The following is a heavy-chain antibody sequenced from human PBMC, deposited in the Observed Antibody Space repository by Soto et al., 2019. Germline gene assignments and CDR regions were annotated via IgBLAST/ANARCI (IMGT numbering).Heavy chain of an antibody. CDR2: IYYIGST. CDR1: GGSISSGGYY. V-gene: IGHV4-31*03. CDR3: ARSVFP. Sequence: QVQLQESGPGLVKPSQTLSLTCTVSGGSISSGGYYWNWIRQHPGKGLEWIGYIYYIGSTYYNPSLXSRXTISLDTSKNQSSLKLSSVTAADTAVYYCARSVFPWGQGTLVTVSS. J-gene: IGHJ5*02.